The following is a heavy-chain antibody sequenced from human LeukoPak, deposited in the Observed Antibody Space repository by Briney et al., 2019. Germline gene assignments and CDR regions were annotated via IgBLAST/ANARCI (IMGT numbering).Heavy chain of an antibody. CDR3: ARDYGSGTQSTQNFDY. D-gene: IGHD3-10*01. J-gene: IGHJ4*02. CDR1: GDSISSGDYY. V-gene: IGHV4-61*02. Sequence: SETLSLTCTVSGDSISSGDYYWSWIRQPAGKGLEWIGRISSSGSTNYNPSLKSRVTISVDTSKNQFSLKLSSVTAADTAVYYCARDYGSGTQSTQNFDYWGQGTLVTVSS. CDR2: ISSSGST.